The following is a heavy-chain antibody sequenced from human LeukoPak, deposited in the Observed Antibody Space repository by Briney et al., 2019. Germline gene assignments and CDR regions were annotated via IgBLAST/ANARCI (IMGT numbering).Heavy chain of an antibody. CDR3: VRGGLSAAGVFDE. CDR1: GGSISRYY. V-gene: IGHV4-4*07. D-gene: IGHD6-13*01. J-gene: IGHJ4*02. Sequence: PSETLSLTCTVSGGSISRYYWSWIRQPARRGMEWMGRIYSSGTTNYNPSLKSRVTMSVDTSKTQFSLKLGSVTAAATAVSYFVRGGLSAAGVFDEGGQGTLVTVSS. CDR2: IYSSGTT.